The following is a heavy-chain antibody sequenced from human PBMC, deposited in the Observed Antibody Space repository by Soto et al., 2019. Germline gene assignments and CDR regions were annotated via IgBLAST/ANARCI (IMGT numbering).Heavy chain of an antibody. CDR2: IYSDGSST. V-gene: IGHV3-74*01. D-gene: IGHD6-13*01. CDR1: GFTFSSYW. CDR3: ARDGSIAAAEGYYMDV. J-gene: IGHJ6*03. Sequence: GSLRLSCAASGFTFSSYWMHWVRQAPGKGLVWVSRIYSDGSSTSYADSVKGRFTISRDNAKNTLYLQMNSLRAEDTAVYYCARDGSIAAAEGYYMDVWGKGTTVTVSS.